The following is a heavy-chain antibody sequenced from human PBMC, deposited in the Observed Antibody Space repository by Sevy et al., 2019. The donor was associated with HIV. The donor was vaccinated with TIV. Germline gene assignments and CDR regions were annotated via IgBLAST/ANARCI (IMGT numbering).Heavy chain of an antibody. CDR2: ISYDGSNK. V-gene: IGHV3-30-3*01. CDR3: ASTGYCTGGSCYSPFGY. D-gene: IGHD2-15*01. CDR1: GFIFNTYA. J-gene: IGHJ4*02. Sequence: GGSLRLSCAASGFIFNTYAMHWVRQAPGKGLEWGAVISYDGSNKYYADSVKGRFTISGDNSRNTLDLQMNSLRSEDTALYYCASTGYCTGGSCYSPFGYWGQGTLVTVSS.